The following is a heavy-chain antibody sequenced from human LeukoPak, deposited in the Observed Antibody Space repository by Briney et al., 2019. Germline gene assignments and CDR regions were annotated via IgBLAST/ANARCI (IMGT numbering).Heavy chain of an antibody. V-gene: IGHV4-59*11. CDR1: GGSITTHY. CDR3: VRAYDY. CDR2: VHYTGSP. J-gene: IGHJ4*02. Sequence: SETLSLTCSVSGGSITTHYWSWIRQPPGKGLEWIGYVHYTGSPNFNPSLKSRVTISVDTSKNQLSLNLNSVTAADTAVYYCVRAYDYWGQGTLVTVSS.